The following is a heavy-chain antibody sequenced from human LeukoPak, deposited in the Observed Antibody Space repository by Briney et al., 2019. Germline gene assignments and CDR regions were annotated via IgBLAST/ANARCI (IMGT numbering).Heavy chain of an antibody. Sequence: GGSLRLSCAASGFTVSSNYMSWVRQAPGKGLEWVSVVYSGGSTYYADSVKGRFTISRDISKNMLYLQINSLRAEDTAVYYCARMSGVGHNFMSYWGQGTLVTVSS. CDR2: VYSGGST. J-gene: IGHJ4*02. CDR1: GFTVSSNY. CDR3: ARMSGVGHNFMSY. D-gene: IGHD5-24*01. V-gene: IGHV3-53*01.